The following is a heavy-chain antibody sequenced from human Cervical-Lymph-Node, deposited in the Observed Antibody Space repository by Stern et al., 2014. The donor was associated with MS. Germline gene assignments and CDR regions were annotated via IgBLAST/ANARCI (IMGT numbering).Heavy chain of an antibody. V-gene: IGHV6-1*01. CDR2: TYYASKWIS. CDR1: GDSVSSDKTA. Sequence: QVQLGQSGQGLVKPSQTLSLTCAISGDSVSSDKTAWNWIRQSPSRGLEWLGRTYYASKWISDYAVSVRGRISVSPDPPRNQFSLQLNSVTPEDTAVYYCARGRVSAFDAWGRGTMVTVSS. CDR3: ARGRVSAFDA. J-gene: IGHJ3*01.